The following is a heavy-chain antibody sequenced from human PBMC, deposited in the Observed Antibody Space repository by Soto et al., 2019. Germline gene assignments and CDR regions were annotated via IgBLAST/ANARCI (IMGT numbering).Heavy chain of an antibody. J-gene: IGHJ5*02. V-gene: IGHV4-39*01. CDR2: IHYSGST. CDR1: SGSISSSSYY. D-gene: IGHD4-17*01. CDR3: ARQDYGDYVRKWFDP. Sequence: SETLSLTCTVSSGSISSSSYYWGWIRQPPGKGLEWIGGIHYSGSTYYNPSLKSRVTISVDTSKNQFSLKLSSVTAAETAVYYCARQDYGDYVRKWFDPWGQGTLVTVS.